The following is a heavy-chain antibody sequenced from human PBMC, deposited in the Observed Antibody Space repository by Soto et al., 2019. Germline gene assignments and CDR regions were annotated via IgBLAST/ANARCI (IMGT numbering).Heavy chain of an antibody. J-gene: IGHJ6*02. D-gene: IGHD5-18*01. CDR1: GGTFSSYA. Sequence: QVQLVQSGAEVKKPGSSVKVSCKASGGTFSSYAISWVRQAPGQGLEWMGGIIPIFGTANYAQKFQGRVTITADESTSTAYMELSSPRSEDTAVYYCARGSGYSYGDYYYGMDVWGQGTTVTVSS. CDR3: ARGSGYSYGDYYYGMDV. CDR2: IIPIFGTA. V-gene: IGHV1-69*01.